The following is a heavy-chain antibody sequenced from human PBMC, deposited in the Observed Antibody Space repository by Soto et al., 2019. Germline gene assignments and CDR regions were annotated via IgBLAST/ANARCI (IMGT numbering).Heavy chain of an antibody. Sequence: ASVKVSCKVSGFSFSNYGISWVRQAPGQGLEWLGWISGHNGDTKYAQNLQGRVTMTADTSTSTAYMELRSLTSDDTAVYYCARERGTYINCYYGMDVWGQGTTVTVSS. D-gene: IGHD3-16*01. CDR1: GFSFSNYG. J-gene: IGHJ6*02. CDR2: ISGHNGDT. CDR3: ARERGTYINCYYGMDV. V-gene: IGHV1-18*01.